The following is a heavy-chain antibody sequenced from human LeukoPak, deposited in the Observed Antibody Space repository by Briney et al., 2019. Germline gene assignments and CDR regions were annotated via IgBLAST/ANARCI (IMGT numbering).Heavy chain of an antibody. CDR1: GFTFNSYA. D-gene: IGHD1-7*01. CDR2: ITGRGSGT. CDR3: AKDQDQKLPRGGLFHY. J-gene: IGHJ4*02. V-gene: IGHV3-23*01. Sequence: PGGSLRLSCAASGFTFNSYAMSWVRQGPGQGLEWVSAITGRGSGTYYADSVEGRLPISRESVKNTVYLEMNSLRAEDTAVYYCAKDQDQKLPRGGLFHYWGQGTLVTVSS.